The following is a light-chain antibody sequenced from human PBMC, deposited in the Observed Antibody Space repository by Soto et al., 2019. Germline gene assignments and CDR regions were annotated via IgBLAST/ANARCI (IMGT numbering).Light chain of an antibody. CDR2: EVS. J-gene: IGLJ1*01. V-gene: IGLV2-14*01. CDR3: SSFTTSTTRV. Sequence: QSVLTQPASVSGSPGQLITISCTGTNSDVGEYNYVCWDQQHPGKVPKLMIYEVSNRPSGVSNRFSGSKSGYTASLTISALQAEDDADYYCSSFTTSTTRVLGTATKVTVL. CDR1: NSDVGEYNY.